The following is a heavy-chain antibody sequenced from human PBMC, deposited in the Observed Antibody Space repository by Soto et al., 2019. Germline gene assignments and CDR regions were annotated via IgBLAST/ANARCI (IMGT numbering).Heavy chain of an antibody. CDR3: ARTLPSDVLMVYAKVYMDV. CDR2: ISYSRST. D-gene: IGHD2-8*01. V-gene: IGHV4-31*03. CDR1: GGSISSGGYF. J-gene: IGHJ6*03. Sequence: SETLSLTCTVSGGSISSGGYFWSWIRQHPGKGLEWIGYISYSRSTYYNPSLKSRVAISVDTSKNQFSLKLSSVTAADTAVYFCARTLPSDVLMVYAKVYMDVWGKGTTVTVSS.